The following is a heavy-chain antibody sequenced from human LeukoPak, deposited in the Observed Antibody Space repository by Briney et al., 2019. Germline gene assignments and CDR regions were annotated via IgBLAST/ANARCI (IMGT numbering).Heavy chain of an antibody. Sequence: ASVKASCKASGGTFSSYAISWVRQAPGQGLEWMGGIIPIFGTANYAQKFQGRVTITTDESTSTAYMELSSLRSEDTAVYYCASPNYDFWSGYYTEYYYYYYMDVWGKGTTVTVSS. CDR2: IIPIFGTA. CDR3: ASPNYDFWSGYYTEYYYYYYMDV. D-gene: IGHD3-3*01. CDR1: GGTFSSYA. V-gene: IGHV1-69*05. J-gene: IGHJ6*03.